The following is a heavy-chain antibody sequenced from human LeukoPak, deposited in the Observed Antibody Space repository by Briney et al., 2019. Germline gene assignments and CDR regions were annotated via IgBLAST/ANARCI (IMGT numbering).Heavy chain of an antibody. D-gene: IGHD2-15*01. CDR1: GFIFSDYY. CDR3: TKAPVTSCSGVYCYPFDY. Sequence: GGSLILSWAAAGFIFSDYYMRWLRMAAGGVLGLVSATPSSYAGTYYADFVRGRITIARDNSKTTLYLQMNSLSADDATVYCCTKAPVTSCSGVYCYPFDYWGEGTLVTASS. V-gene: IGHV3-23*01. CDR2: TPSSYAGT. J-gene: IGHJ4*02.